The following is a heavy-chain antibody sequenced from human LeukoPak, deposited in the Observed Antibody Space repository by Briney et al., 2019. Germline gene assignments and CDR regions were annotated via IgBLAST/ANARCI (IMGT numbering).Heavy chain of an antibody. D-gene: IGHD6-13*01. CDR1: AGSFSGYY. Sequence: SETLSLTCAVYAGSFSGYYWSWIRQPPGQGLQWIGEINHSRSNKYNPSLQSRVTISLDTSKNQFSLKLSSVTAADTAVYYCARGGRYMSASWYRAVYHYMYGWGKGTTVIVSS. CDR2: INHSRSN. J-gene: IGHJ6*03. V-gene: IGHV4-34*01. CDR3: ARGGRYMSASWYRAVYHYMYG.